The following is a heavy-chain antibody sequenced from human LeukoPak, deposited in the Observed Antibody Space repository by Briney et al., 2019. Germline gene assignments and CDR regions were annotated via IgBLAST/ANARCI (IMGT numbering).Heavy chain of an antibody. CDR1: GYSISSGYY. CDR2: IYHSGST. J-gene: IGHJ6*03. Sequence: SSETLSLTCAVSGYSISSGYYWGWIRQPPGKGLEWIGSIYHSGSTYYNPSLKSRVTISVDTSKNQFSLKLSSVTAADTAVYYCARQSPWDCYMDVWGKGTTVTVSS. CDR3: ARQSPWDCYMDV. D-gene: IGHD7-27*01. V-gene: IGHV4-38-2*01.